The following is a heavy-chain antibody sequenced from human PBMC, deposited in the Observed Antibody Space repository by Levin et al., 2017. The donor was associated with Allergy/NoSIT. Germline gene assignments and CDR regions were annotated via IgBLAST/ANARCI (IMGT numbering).Heavy chain of an antibody. J-gene: IGHJ4*02. CDR2: ISYDGSNE. CDR1: GFTFSTYG. Sequence: HAGGSLRLSCAASGFTFSTYGMHWVRQAPGKGLEWVAVISYDGSNEYYADSVKGRFTISRDNSKNTLYLQMNSLRAEDTAVYYCAKGLYLAVAGYQLDYWGQGTLVTVSS. CDR3: AKGLYLAVAGYQLDY. D-gene: IGHD6-19*01. V-gene: IGHV3-30*18.